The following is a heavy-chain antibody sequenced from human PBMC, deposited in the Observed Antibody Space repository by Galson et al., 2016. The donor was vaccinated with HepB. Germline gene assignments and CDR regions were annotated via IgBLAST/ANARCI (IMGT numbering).Heavy chain of an antibody. J-gene: IGHJ5*02. CDR1: GGSISSSIW. V-gene: IGHV4-4*02. D-gene: IGHD6-19*01. CDR3: APRAAQWLVRQGFP. Sequence: ETLSLTCFVSGGSISSSIWWTWVRQSPGKGLEWIGEIYHIGITNYNTSLKSRVTISVDKPNNQFSLKLTSVTAADTAVYYCAPRAAQWLVRQGFPWGQGTLVTVSS. CDR2: IYHIGIT.